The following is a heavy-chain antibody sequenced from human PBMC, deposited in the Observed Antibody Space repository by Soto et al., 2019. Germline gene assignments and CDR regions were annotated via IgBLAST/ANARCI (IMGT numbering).Heavy chain of an antibody. D-gene: IGHD3-22*01. CDR2: INHSGST. CDR1: GGSFSGYY. CDR3: ATFLLNYYDSSGYYYDYFDY. J-gene: IGHJ4*02. V-gene: IGHV4-34*01. Sequence: SETLSLTCAVYGGSFSGYYWSWIRQPPGKGLEWIGEINHSGSTNYNPSLKSRVTISVDTSKNQFSLKLSSVTAADTAVYYCATFLLNYYDSSGYYYDYFDYWGQGTLVTVS.